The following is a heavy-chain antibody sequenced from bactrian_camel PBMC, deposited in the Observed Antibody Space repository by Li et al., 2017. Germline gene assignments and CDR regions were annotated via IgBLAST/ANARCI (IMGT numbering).Heavy chain of an antibody. V-gene: IGHV3S65*01. J-gene: IGHJ4*01. CDR1: GFAFGNFA. CDR3: AADVMYCSGYDERCCAEHEETYNY. D-gene: IGHD3*01. Sequence: QLVESGGGLVQPGGSLRLSCTTSGFAFGNFALAWFRQAPGKECEGVASVDNIGIIRYADSVKGRFTISQDNTKSTLYLQMNSLKPEDSGVYYCAADVMYCSGYDERCCAEHEETYNYWGQGTQVTVS. CDR2: VDNIGII.